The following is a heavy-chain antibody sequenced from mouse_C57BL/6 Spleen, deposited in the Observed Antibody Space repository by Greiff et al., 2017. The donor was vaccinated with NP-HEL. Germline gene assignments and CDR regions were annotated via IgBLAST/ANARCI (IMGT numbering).Heavy chain of an antibody. J-gene: IGHJ4*01. CDR2: IHPNSGST. Sequence: QVQLQQPGAELVKPGASVKLSCKASGYTFTSSWMHWVKQRPGQGLEWIGMIHPNSGSTNYNEKFKSKATLTVDKSSSTAYMQLSCLTSEDSAVYYCARFYSNYGAGAMDYWGQGTSVTVSS. V-gene: IGHV1-64*01. CDR3: ARFYSNYGAGAMDY. CDR1: GYTFTSSW. D-gene: IGHD2-5*01.